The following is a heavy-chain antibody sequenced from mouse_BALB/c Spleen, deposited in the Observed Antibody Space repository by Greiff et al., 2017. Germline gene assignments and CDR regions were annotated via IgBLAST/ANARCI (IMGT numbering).Heavy chain of an antibody. D-gene: IGHD2-4*01. J-gene: IGHJ2*01. Sequence: QVQLQQSGAELMKPGASVKISCKATGYTFSSYWIEWVKQRPGHGLEWIGEILPGSGSTNYNEKFKGKATFTADTSSNTAYMQLSSLTSEDSAVYYCARALSTMITTDFDYWGQGTTLTVSS. CDR3: ARALSTMITTDFDY. V-gene: IGHV1-9*01. CDR1: GYTFSSYW. CDR2: ILPGSGST.